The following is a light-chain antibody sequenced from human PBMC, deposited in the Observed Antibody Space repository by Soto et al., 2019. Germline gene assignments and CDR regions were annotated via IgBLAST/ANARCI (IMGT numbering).Light chain of an antibody. V-gene: IGKV3-11*01. J-gene: IGKJ3*01. Sequence: EIVLTQSPATLSLSPGERATLSCRASQSVSSYLAWYQQKPGQATRLLIYDASNRATGIQARFSGSGSGTDFTLTISSIAHEDYAVYYCQRQGITFGLGTKVDIK. CDR1: QSVSSY. CDR2: DAS. CDR3: QRQGIT.